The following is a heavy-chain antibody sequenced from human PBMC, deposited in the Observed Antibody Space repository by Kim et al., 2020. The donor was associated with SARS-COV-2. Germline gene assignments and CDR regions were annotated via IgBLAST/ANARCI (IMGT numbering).Heavy chain of an antibody. Sequence: GGSLRHSCAASGFAFSSYAMHWVRQAPGKGLEWVALISYDGSNKYYVDSVKGRFTISRDNSKNTLYLQMNSLRAEDTAVYYCAKESSFDYWGQGTLVTVS. CDR1: GFAFSSYA. CDR3: AKESSFDY. D-gene: IGHD6-6*01. J-gene: IGHJ4*02. CDR2: ISYDGSNK. V-gene: IGHV3-30*04.